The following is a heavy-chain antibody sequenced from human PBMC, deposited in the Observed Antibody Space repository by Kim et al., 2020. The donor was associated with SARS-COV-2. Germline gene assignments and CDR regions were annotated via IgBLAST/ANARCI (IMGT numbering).Heavy chain of an antibody. J-gene: IGHJ4*02. CDR2: INWNGGST. Sequence: GGVLRLSCAAFGFTFDDYGMSWVRQAPGKGLEWVSGINWNGGSTGYADSVKGRFTISRDNAKNSLYLQMNSLRAEDTALYHCVRDYSSSDYWGQGTLVTVSS. D-gene: IGHD6-13*01. CDR1: GFTFDDYG. CDR3: VRDYSSSDY. V-gene: IGHV3-20*01.